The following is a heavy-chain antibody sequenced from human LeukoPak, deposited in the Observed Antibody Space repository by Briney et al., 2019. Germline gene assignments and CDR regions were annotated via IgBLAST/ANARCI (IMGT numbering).Heavy chain of an antibody. J-gene: IGHJ4*02. Sequence: SETLSLTCTVSGGSISSYYWSWIRQPPGKGLEWIGEINHSGSTNYNPPLKSRVTISVDTSKNQFSLKLSSVTAADTAVYYCARGVLMVYAIPNYFDYWGQGTLVTVSS. D-gene: IGHD2-8*01. CDR3: ARGVLMVYAIPNYFDY. CDR1: GGSISSYY. V-gene: IGHV4-34*01. CDR2: INHSGST.